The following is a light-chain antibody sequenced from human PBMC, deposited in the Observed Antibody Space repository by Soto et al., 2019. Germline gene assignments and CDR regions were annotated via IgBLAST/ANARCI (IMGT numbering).Light chain of an antibody. J-gene: IGKJ1*01. Sequence: EIVMTQSTATLSVSPGERATLSCRASQSVSSNLAWYQQKPGQAPRLLIYVASTRATSIPARFSGSRSVTEFTITNNSLQSEDLAVYDCKQYKNWSKTCGQGTTVKIK. V-gene: IGKV3-15*01. CDR2: VAS. CDR3: KQYKNWSKT. CDR1: QSVSSN.